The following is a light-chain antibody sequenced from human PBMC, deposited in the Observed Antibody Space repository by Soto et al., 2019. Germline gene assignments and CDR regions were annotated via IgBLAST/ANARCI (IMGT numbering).Light chain of an antibody. CDR2: DAS. V-gene: IGKV3-20*01. J-gene: IGKJ1*01. CDR3: QFYGDPPKT. Sequence: DIVLTQSPGTLSLSPGERGTLSCRASQSVSSNFLAWYQQKPGQAPRLLIFDASTRATGIPDRFTGRGSGTDFTLTISRLEPEDFPVYYCQFYGDPPKTFGQGTKVEIK. CDR1: QSVSSNF.